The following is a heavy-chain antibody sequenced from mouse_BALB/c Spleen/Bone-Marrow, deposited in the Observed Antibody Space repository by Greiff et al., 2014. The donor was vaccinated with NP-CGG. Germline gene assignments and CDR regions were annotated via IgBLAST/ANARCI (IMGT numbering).Heavy chain of an antibody. J-gene: IGHJ4*01. CDR1: GFTFSDYY. V-gene: IGHV5-4*02. D-gene: IGHD2-3*01. CDR2: ISDGGSYT. CDR3: ARGPHDDDMDY. Sequence: EVQLVESGGGLVKPGGSLKPSCAASGFTFSDYYMYWVRQTPEKRLEWVATISDGGSYTYYPDSVKGRFTISRDNVRNNLYLQMSSLKSEDTAMYYCARGPHDDDMDYWGQGTSVTVSS.